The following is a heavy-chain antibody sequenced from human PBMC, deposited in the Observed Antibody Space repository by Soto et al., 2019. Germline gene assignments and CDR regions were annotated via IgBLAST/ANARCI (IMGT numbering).Heavy chain of an antibody. Sequence: LSLTCTVSGASINTGDYYWSWLRQPPRKGLEWIGYIYYTGSTYYNPSLKSQFTISIDTSKTQFSLKVNSVTAADTAVYYCARIPLLQGGWFDPWGQGTLVTVSS. D-gene: IGHD1-26*01. J-gene: IGHJ5*02. CDR2: IYYTGST. CDR1: GASINTGDYY. CDR3: ARIPLLQGGWFDP. V-gene: IGHV4-30-4*01.